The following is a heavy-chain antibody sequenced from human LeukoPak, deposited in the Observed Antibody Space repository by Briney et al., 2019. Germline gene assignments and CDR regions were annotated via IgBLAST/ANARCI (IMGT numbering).Heavy chain of an antibody. CDR1: GYTFTSYD. CDR2: MNPNSGNT. J-gene: IGHJ4*02. CDR3: ARGLWFGELLEDGFDY. D-gene: IGHD3-10*01. Sequence: ASVKVSCKASGYTFTSYDINWVRQATGQGLEWMGWMNPNSGNTGYAQMFQGRVTMTRNTSISTAYMELSSLRSEDTAVYYCARGLWFGELLEDGFDYWGQGTLVTVSS. V-gene: IGHV1-8*01.